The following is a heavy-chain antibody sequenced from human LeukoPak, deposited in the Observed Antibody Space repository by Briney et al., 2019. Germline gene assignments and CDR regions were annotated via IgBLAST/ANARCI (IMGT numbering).Heavy chain of an antibody. D-gene: IGHD6-19*01. CDR1: GFTFSSYG. CDR2: ISYDGSNK. CDR3: AKEAGRSSGWYLYYYYGMDV. Sequence: GGSLRLSCAASGFTFSSYGMHWVRQAPGKGLEWVAVISYDGSNKYYADSVKGRFTISRDNSKNTLYLQMSSLRAEDTAVYYCAKEAGRSSGWYLYYYYGMDVWGQGTLVTVSS. V-gene: IGHV3-30*18. J-gene: IGHJ6*02.